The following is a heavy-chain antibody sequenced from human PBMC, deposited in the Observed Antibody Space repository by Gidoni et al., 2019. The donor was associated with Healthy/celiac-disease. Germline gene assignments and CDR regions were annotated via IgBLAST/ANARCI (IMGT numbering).Heavy chain of an antibody. J-gene: IGHJ4*02. D-gene: IGHD3-22*01. Sequence: STYYNPSLKSRVTISVDTSKNQFSLKLSSVTAADTAVYYCARPSASPHDSSATAFDYWGQGTLVTVSS. V-gene: IGHV4-39*01. CDR2: ST. CDR3: ARPSASPHDSSATAFDY.